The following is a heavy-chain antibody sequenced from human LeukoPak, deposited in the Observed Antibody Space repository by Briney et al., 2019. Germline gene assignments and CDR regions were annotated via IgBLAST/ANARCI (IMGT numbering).Heavy chain of an antibody. V-gene: IGHV3-33*01. CDR2: IWYDGSNK. Sequence: PGGSLRLSCAASGFTFSSYGMHWVRQAPGKGLEWVAVIWYDGSNKYYADSVKGRFTISRDNSKNTLYLQMNSLRAEDTAVYYCARGRGGWYYDSSGYYSPDYWGQGTLVTVSS. D-gene: IGHD3-22*01. J-gene: IGHJ4*02. CDR1: GFTFSSYG. CDR3: ARGRGGWYYDSSGYYSPDY.